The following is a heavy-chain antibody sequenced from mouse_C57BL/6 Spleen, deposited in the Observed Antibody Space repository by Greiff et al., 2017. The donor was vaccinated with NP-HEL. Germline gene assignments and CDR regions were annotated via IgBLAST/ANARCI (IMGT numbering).Heavy chain of an antibody. V-gene: IGHV3-6*01. CDR2: ISYDGSN. Sequence: EVKLMESGPGLVKPSQSLSLTCSVPGYSITSGYYWNWIRQFPGNKLEWMGYISYDGSNNYNPSLKNRISITRDTSKNQFFLTLNSVTTEDTATYYCAREDWDADFDYWGQGTTLTVSS. J-gene: IGHJ2*01. CDR1: GYSITSGYY. CDR3: AREDWDADFDY. D-gene: IGHD4-1*01.